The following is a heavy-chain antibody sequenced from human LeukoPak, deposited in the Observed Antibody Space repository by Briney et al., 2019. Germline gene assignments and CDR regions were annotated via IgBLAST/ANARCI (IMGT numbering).Heavy chain of an antibody. Sequence: GGSPRLSCAASGFTFTSYVTNWVRQPPGKGLEWISYIGTRGTTMYYADSVKGRFTISRDNAKNSLYLQMNSLRDEDTAIYYCARGRGSSWGQGTLVTVSS. V-gene: IGHV3-48*02. D-gene: IGHD2-21*01. CDR2: IGTRGTTM. CDR3: ARGRGSS. CDR1: GFTFTSYV. J-gene: IGHJ5*02.